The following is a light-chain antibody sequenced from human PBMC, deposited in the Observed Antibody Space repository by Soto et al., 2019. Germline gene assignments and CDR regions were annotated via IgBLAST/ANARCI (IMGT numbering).Light chain of an antibody. CDR1: QRVSSN. CDR2: GAS. CDR3: QQYNIWPPYT. V-gene: IGKV3-15*01. J-gene: IGKJ2*01. Sequence: EVEMTQSPATVSVSPGERVTLSCRASQRVSSNVAWYQQKPGQAPRVLIFGASTRATGTPARFSGSGSGTEFILTISSLQPEDFAVYYCQQYNIWPPYTFGQGTKVDIK.